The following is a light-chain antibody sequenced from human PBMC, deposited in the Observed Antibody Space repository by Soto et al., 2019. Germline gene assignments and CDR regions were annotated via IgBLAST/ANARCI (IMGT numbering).Light chain of an antibody. CDR3: QQYGSSPT. Sequence: EIVLTQSPGTLSLSPGERATHSCRASETVRSNYLAWYQQRPGQAPRLLVYGASSRATGIPDRFSGSGSGTDFTLTISRLEPEDFAVYYCQQYGSSPTFGQGTKVEI. V-gene: IGKV3-20*01. J-gene: IGKJ1*01. CDR1: ETVRSNY. CDR2: GAS.